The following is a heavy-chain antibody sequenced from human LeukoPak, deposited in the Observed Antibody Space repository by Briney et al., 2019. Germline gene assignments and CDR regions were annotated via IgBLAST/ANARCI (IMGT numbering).Heavy chain of an antibody. V-gene: IGHV4-59*12. CDR1: GGSISSYY. D-gene: IGHD3-10*01. Sequence: SETLSLTCTVSGGSISSYYWSWIRQPPGKGLEWIGYIYYSGSTNYNPSLKSRVTISVDTSKNQFSLKLSSVTAADTAVYYCARSSLLWFGELSENPFDYWGQGTLVTVSS. CDR2: IYYSGST. CDR3: ARSSLLWFGELSENPFDY. J-gene: IGHJ4*02.